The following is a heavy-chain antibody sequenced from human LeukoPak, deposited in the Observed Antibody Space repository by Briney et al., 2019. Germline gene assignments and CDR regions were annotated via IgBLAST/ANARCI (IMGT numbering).Heavy chain of an antibody. Sequence: GGSLRLSCAASGFTFSSYGMHWVRQAPGKGLEWVAVIWYDGSNKYYADSVKGRFTISRDNSKNTLYLQMDSLRAEDTAVYFCARDPLEVVIKWYFDYWGQGILVTVSS. CDR3: ARDPLEVVIKWYFDY. CDR1: GFTFSSYG. CDR2: IWYDGSNK. J-gene: IGHJ4*02. D-gene: IGHD3-22*01. V-gene: IGHV3-33*01.